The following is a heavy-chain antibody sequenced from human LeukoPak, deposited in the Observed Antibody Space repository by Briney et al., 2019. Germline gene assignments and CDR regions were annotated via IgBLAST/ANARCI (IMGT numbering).Heavy chain of an antibody. CDR3: ARDPSYCSGGSCYSDY. D-gene: IGHD2-15*01. CDR1: GGTFSSYT. CDR2: IIPILGIA. V-gene: IGHV1-69*04. J-gene: IGHJ4*02. Sequence: SVKVSCKASGGTFSSYTISWVRQAPGQGLEWMGRIIPILGIANYAQKFKGRVTITADKSTTTAYMALSSLRSEDTAVYYCARDPSYCSGGSCYSDYWGQGTLVTVSS.